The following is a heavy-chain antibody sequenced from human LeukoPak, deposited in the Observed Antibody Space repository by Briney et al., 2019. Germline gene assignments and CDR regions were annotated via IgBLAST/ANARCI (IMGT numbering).Heavy chain of an antibody. J-gene: IGHJ3*02. Sequence: GRSLRLSCAASGFTFEDYAMHWVRQAPGKGLEWVSGISWNSGSIGYADSVKGRFTISRDNAKNSLYLQMNSLRAEDTALYYCAKDLKLLPNAFDIWGQGTMVTVSS. CDR1: GFTFEDYA. CDR2: ISWNSGSI. CDR3: AKDLKLLPNAFDI. D-gene: IGHD2-15*01. V-gene: IGHV3-9*01.